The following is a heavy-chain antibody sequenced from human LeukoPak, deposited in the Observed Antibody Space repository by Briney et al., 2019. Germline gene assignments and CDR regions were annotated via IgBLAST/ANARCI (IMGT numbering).Heavy chain of an antibody. V-gene: IGHV3-11*01. J-gene: IGHJ4*02. D-gene: IGHD6-19*01. Sequence: PGGSLRLSCAASGFTFSDYYMSWIRQAPGKGLEWVSYISSSDNTIYYADSVKGRFTISRDNAKNTLYLQMNSLRAEDTAVYYCAKDSSNIRYSSGWYPFDYWGQGTLVTVSS. CDR2: ISSSDNTI. CDR3: AKDSSNIRYSSGWYPFDY. CDR1: GFTFSDYY.